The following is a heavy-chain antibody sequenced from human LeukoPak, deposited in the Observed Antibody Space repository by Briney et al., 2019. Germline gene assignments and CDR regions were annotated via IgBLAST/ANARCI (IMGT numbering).Heavy chain of an antibody. J-gene: IGHJ4*02. V-gene: IGHV4-4*07. CDR2: SYTTGST. CDR1: GGSIGPYY. CDR3: ARSGGSGFQLDS. D-gene: IGHD3-16*01. Sequence: PSGTLSLTXTVSGGSIGPYYWSWFRQPAGKALEWIGRSYTTGSTNYNPSLKSRVTMSLDTSKNQFSLKLSSVTAADTAVYYCARSGGSGFQLDSWGQGTLVTVSS.